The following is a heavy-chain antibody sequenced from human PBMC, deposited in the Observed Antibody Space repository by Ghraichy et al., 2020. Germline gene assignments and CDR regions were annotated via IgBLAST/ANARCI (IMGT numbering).Heavy chain of an antibody. Sequence: SVKVSCKASGGTFSSYAISWVRQAPGQGLEWMGGIIPIFGTANYAQKFQGRVTITADKSTSTAYMELSSLRSEDTAVYYCARDSPELNSGYDYLPWYFDLWGRGTLVTVSS. CDR2: IIPIFGTA. V-gene: IGHV1-69*06. D-gene: IGHD5-12*01. J-gene: IGHJ2*01. CDR3: ARDSPELNSGYDYLPWYFDL. CDR1: GGTFSSYA.